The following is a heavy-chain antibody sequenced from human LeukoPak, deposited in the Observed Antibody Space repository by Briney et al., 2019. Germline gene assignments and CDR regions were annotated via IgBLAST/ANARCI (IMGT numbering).Heavy chain of an antibody. CDR3: ARAGEVAAAGLYYYYYMDV. V-gene: IGHV1-8*03. Sequence: GASVKVSCKASGYTFTSYDINWVRQATGQGLEWMAWMNPNSGNTGYAQKFQGRVTITRNTSISTAYMELSSLRSEDTAVYYCARAGEVAAAGLYYYYYMDVWGKGTTVTVSS. J-gene: IGHJ6*03. CDR2: MNPNSGNT. D-gene: IGHD6-13*01. CDR1: GYTFTSYD.